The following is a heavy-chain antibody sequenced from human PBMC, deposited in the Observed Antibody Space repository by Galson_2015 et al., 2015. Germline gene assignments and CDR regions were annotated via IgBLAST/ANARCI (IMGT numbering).Heavy chain of an antibody. CDR1: GHTFTNYY. V-gene: IGHV1-69*13. CDR3: ARVGSSGYFFAFDI. D-gene: IGHD3-22*01. J-gene: IGHJ3*02. Sequence: SVKVSCKASGHTFTNYYMHWVRQAPGQGLEWMGGIIPIFGTANYAQKFQGRVTITADESTSTAYMELSSLRSEDTAVYYCARVGSSGYFFAFDIWGQGTMVTVSS. CDR2: IIPIFGTA.